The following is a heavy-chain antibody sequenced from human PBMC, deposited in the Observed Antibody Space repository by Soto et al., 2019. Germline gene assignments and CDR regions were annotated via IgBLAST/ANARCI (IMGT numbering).Heavy chain of an antibody. CDR2: INAGNGNT. J-gene: IGHJ6*03. D-gene: IGHD3-3*01. V-gene: IGHV1-3*01. CDR3: ARGGITIFRVVYEYYYYYMDV. Sequence: GASVKVSCKASGYTFTSYAMHWVRQAPGQRLEWMGWINAGNGNTKYSQKFQGRVTITRDTSASTAYMELSSLRSEDTAVYYCARGGITIFRVVYEYYYYYMDVWGKGTTVTVSS. CDR1: GYTFTSYA.